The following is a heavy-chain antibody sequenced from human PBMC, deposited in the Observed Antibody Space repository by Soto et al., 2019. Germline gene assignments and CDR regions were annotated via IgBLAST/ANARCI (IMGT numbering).Heavy chain of an antibody. CDR2: ISYDGSNK. CDR3: AKDPAVAPDAFDI. V-gene: IGHV3-30*18. CDR1: GFTFSSYG. D-gene: IGHD6-19*01. J-gene: IGHJ3*02. Sequence: QVQLVESGGGVVQPGRSLRLSCAASGFTFSSYGMHWVRQAPGKGLEWVAVISYDGSNKYYADSVKGRFTISRDNSKNPLYLQMNSLRAEDTAVYYCAKDPAVAPDAFDIWGQGTMVTVSS.